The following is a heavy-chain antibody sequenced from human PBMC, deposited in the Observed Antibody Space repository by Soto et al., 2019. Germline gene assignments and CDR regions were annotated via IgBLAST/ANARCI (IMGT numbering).Heavy chain of an antibody. CDR2: IYWNEDK. J-gene: IGHJ5*02. V-gene: IGHV2-5*01. CDR1: GFSLSTSGVG. Sequence: QITLKESGPTLVNPTQTLTLTCTFSGFSLSTSGVGVGWIRQPPGKALEWLAVIYWNEDKHFSPSLKSRLTTXKDNSKNQVVLTLTNVDPVDTATYYCAHRCYWFGGEDWFDPWGPGTLVTVSS. D-gene: IGHD3-10*01. CDR3: AHRCYWFGGEDWFDP.